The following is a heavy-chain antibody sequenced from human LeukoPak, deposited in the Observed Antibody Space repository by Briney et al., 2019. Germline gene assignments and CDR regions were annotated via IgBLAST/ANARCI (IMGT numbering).Heavy chain of an antibody. Sequence: SETLSLTCAVSGGSISSGGYSWSWIRQPPGKGLEWIGYIYHSGSTYYNPSLKSRVTISVDRSKNQFSLKLSSVTAADTAVYYCTTEGRGWRGIDYWGQGTLVTVSS. CDR3: TTEGRGWRGIDY. CDR1: GGSISSGGYS. CDR2: IYHSGST. V-gene: IGHV4-30-2*01. D-gene: IGHD6-19*01. J-gene: IGHJ4*02.